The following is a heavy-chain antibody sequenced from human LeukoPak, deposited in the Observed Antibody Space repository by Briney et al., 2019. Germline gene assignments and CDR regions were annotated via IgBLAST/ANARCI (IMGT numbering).Heavy chain of an antibody. J-gene: IGHJ4*02. CDR2: INHSGST. D-gene: IGHD1-26*01. V-gene: IGHV4-34*01. CDR1: GGSFSGYC. CDR3: ARYGSAWAFGH. Sequence: SETLSLTCTVYGGSFSGYCCSWIRQPPGKGLEWVGEINHSGSTNYNQSLKSRVTISVDTSKNQFSLTLTSVTAADTAVYYCARYGSAWAFGHWGQGTLVNVSP.